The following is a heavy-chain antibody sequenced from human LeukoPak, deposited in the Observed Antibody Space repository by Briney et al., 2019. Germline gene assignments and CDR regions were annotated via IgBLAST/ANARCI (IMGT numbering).Heavy chain of an antibody. V-gene: IGHV4-39*07. CDR3: ARGPPSTVAAPYFDY. J-gene: IGHJ4*02. D-gene: IGHD4-11*01. CDR1: GGSISSSSYY. Sequence: PSETLSLTCTVSGGSISSSSYYWGWIRQPPGKGLEWIGSIYYSGSTYYNPSLKSRVTISVDTSKNQFSLKLSSVTAADTAVYYCARGPPSTVAAPYFDYWGPGNPGHRLL. CDR2: IYYSGST.